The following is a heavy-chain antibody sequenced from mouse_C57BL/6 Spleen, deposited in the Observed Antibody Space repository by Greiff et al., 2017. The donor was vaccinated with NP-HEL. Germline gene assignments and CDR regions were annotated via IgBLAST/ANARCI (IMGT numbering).Heavy chain of an antibody. CDR1: GFTFSSYA. Sequence: EVMLVESGGGLVKPGGSLKLSCATSGFTFSSYAMSWVRQTPEKRLEWVATISDGGSYTYYPDNVKGRFTISRDNAKNNLYLQMSHLKSEDTAMYYCAKASYYSNTRTPYDAMDYWGQGTSVTVSS. D-gene: IGHD2-5*01. J-gene: IGHJ4*01. CDR2: ISDGGSYT. V-gene: IGHV5-4*03. CDR3: AKASYYSNTRTPYDAMDY.